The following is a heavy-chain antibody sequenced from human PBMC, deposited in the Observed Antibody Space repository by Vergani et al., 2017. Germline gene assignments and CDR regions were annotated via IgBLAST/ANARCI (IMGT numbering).Heavy chain of an antibody. D-gene: IGHD2-15*01. V-gene: IGHV3-23*01. Sequence: EVQLLESGGGSAQPGESLRLSCTASGFIFSTYAMSWVRQAPGKGLEWVSGISASGAPTYYADSVKGRVTISRDNSKNTLYLQMKSLRPEDTAVYYCAKEGGGYCSGGTCYPEYWGQGTLVIVSS. CDR3: AKEGGGYCSGGTCYPEY. CDR1: GFIFSTYA. J-gene: IGHJ4*02. CDR2: ISASGAPT.